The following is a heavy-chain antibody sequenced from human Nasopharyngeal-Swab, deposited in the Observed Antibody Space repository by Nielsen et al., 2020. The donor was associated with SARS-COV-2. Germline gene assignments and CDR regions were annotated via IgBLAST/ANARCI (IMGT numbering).Heavy chain of an antibody. D-gene: IGHD5-24*01. CDR2: ISWNSGSI. Sequence: SLKISCAASGFPFDDYAMHWVRQAPGKGLEWVSGISWNSGSIDYADSVKCRFTISRDNAKNSLYLQMNSLRAEDTALYYCAKVGEGYSNSVYWGQGTLVTVSS. CDR1: GFPFDDYA. V-gene: IGHV3-9*01. CDR3: AKVGEGYSNSVY. J-gene: IGHJ4*02.